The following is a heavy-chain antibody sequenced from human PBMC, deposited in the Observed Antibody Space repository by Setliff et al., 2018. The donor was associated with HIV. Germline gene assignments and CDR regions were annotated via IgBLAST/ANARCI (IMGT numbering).Heavy chain of an antibody. J-gene: IGHJ4*02. D-gene: IGHD1-26*01. CDR3: ARAFSGNYYGGVDY. Sequence: PSETLSLTCTVSGGNITGHYWNWIRQSPGKRLEWIGFISYSGNTLYNPSLKSRVTISLQTSKMQFSLRLSSVIAADTAIYYCARAFSGNYYGGVDYWGQGTLVTVSS. CDR2: ISYSGNT. V-gene: IGHV4-59*11. CDR1: GGNITGHY.